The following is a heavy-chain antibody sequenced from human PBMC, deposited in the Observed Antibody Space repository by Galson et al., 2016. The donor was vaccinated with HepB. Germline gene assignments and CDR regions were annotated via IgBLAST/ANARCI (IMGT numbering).Heavy chain of an antibody. CDR2: IHHSGST. CDR3: ARQLYDTLTGYCYYFDS. CDR1: GGSIINGDST. Sequence: SETLSLTCTVSGGSIINGDSTWGWIRQPPGKGPEWIGSIHHSGSTWHNPSLRSRITVSVDTSENQFSLELTSVTAADTAVYYCARQLYDTLTGYCYYFDSWGQGILVTVSS. D-gene: IGHD3-9*01. J-gene: IGHJ4*02. V-gene: IGHV4-39*01.